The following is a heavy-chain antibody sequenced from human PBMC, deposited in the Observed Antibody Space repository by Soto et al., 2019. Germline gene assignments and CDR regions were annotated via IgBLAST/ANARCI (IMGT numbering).Heavy chain of an antibody. CDR2: IYSGGST. CDR3: ARDRYSGYDLISDYYYGMDV. D-gene: IGHD5-12*01. J-gene: IGHJ6*02. CDR1: GFTVSSNY. V-gene: IGHV3-53*01. Sequence: GGSLRLSCAASGFTVSSNYMSWVRQAPGKGLEWVAVIYSGGSTYYADSVKGRFTISRDNSKNTLYLQMNSLRAEDTAVYYCARDRYSGYDLISDYYYGMDVWGQGTTVTVSS.